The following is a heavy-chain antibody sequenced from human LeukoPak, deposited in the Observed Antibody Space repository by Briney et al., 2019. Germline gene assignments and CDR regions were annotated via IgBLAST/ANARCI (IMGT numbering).Heavy chain of an antibody. CDR2: IYPVDSDT. Sequence: GESLKISCKGSGYSFTSYWIGWVRQMPGKGLEWMGIIYPVDSDTRYSPSFQVQLTISAGKSISTAYLQWSSLKASATAMYYCARLAYCGGDCYSASPDYWGQGTLVTVSS. V-gene: IGHV5-51*01. CDR1: GYSFTSYW. J-gene: IGHJ4*02. D-gene: IGHD2-21*02. CDR3: ARLAYCGGDCYSASPDY.